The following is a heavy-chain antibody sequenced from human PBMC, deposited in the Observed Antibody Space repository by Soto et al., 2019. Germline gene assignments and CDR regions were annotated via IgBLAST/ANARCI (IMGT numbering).Heavy chain of an antibody. V-gene: IGHV3-66*01. CDR1: GFSISTSY. D-gene: IGHD3-10*01. Sequence: PGGSLRLSCAASGFSISTSYMGWVRQPPGKGLEWVSVIYRDGSSYYDDSVRGRFSLSRDNSRNTLYLQMESLRAEDTAVYYCAKIFGSENYYGFDPWGQGTLVTVSS. CDR3: AKIFGSENYYGFDP. CDR2: IYRDGSS. J-gene: IGHJ5*02.